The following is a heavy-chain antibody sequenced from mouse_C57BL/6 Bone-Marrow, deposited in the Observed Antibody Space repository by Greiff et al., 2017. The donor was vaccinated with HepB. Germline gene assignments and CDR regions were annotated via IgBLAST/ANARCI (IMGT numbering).Heavy chain of an antibody. J-gene: IGHJ2*01. CDR1: GYTFTDYY. D-gene: IGHD1-1*01. V-gene: IGHV1-19*01. CDR3: ARGGTTVEKVDY. CDR2: INPYNGGT. Sequence: EVQLQESGPVLVKPGASVKMSCKASGYTFTDYYMNWVKQSHGKSLEWIGVINPYNGGTSYNQKFKGKATLTVDKSSSTAYMELNSLTSEDSAVYYCARGGTTVEKVDYWGQGTTLTVSS.